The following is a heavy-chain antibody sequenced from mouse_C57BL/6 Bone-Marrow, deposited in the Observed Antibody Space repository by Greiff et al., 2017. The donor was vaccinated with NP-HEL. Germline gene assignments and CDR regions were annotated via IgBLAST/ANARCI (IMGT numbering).Heavy chain of an antibody. D-gene: IGHD2-4*01. CDR1: GYAFSSSW. V-gene: IGHV1-82*01. CDR3: AREDYDAFYYAMDY. CDR2: IYPGDGDT. J-gene: IGHJ4*01. Sequence: QVQLKQSGPELVKPGASVKVSCKASGYAFSSSWMNWVKQRPGKGLEWIGRIYPGDGDTNYNGEFKGKATLTADKSSSTAYMQLSSLTSEDSAVYFCAREDYDAFYYAMDYWGQGTSVTVSS.